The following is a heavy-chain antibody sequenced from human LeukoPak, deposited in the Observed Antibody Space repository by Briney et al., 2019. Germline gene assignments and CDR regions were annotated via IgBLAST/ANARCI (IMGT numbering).Heavy chain of an antibody. CDR2: IRSSSSLI. V-gene: IGHV3-48*01. CDR1: GFSFSSFS. J-gene: IGHJ6*03. D-gene: IGHD3-16*01. Sequence: GGSLRLSCVASGFSFSSFSMNWVRQAPGKGLEWVSYIRSSSSLISYADSVKGRFTISRDNAKSSLSLQMNSLRAEDTAVYYCLGGYYYSYMDIWGKGTTVTISS. CDR3: LGGYYYSYMDI.